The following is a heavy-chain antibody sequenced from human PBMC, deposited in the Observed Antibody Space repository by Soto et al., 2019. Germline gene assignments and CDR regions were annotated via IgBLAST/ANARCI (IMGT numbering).Heavy chain of an antibody. CDR2: VSGSGGSR. V-gene: IGHV3-23*01. CDR1: GFTFNTYA. Sequence: EVQLLESGGGLVQPGGSLRLSCVASASGFTFNTYAMSWVRQAPGKVLEWVSGVSGSGGSRYYADSVKGRFTISRDNSRKTLYLPMNSLRAEDTAVYYCAKHTQDRPPADAFELWDQGTMVTVS. CDR3: AKHTQDRPPADAFEL. J-gene: IGHJ3*01.